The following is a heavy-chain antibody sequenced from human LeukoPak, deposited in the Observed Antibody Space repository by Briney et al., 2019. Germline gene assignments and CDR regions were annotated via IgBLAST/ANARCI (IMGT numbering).Heavy chain of an antibody. V-gene: IGHV3-11*01. CDR3: ARESYAEYYFDY. D-gene: IGHD1-26*01. J-gene: IGHJ4*02. Sequence: GGSLSLSCAASGFTFSDYYMSWIRQAPGKGLEWVSYISSSGSTIYYADSVKGRFTISRDNAKNSLYLQMNSLRAEDTAVYYCARESYAEYYFDYWGQGTLVTVSS. CDR2: ISSSGSTI. CDR1: GFTFSDYY.